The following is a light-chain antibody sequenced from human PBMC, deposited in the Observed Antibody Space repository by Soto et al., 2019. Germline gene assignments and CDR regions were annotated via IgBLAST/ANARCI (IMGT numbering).Light chain of an antibody. CDR1: QDISKN. V-gene: IGKV1-33*01. CDR3: QQYDNLLPIT. J-gene: IGKJ5*01. CDR2: YAS. Sequence: IQMTQSPSSLSASVGDRVTITCQASQDISKNLKSYQQKPGKAPKLLIYYASSLQTGVPSRFSGSGSATHFTFTISSLEPEDVATYYCQQYDNLLPITFGQGTRLEIK.